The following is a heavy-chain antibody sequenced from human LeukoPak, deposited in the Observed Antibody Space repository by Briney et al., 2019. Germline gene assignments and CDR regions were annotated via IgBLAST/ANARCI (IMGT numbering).Heavy chain of an antibody. D-gene: IGHD1-26*01. CDR3: ARDPYLGLGRTFHPHPPGFC. CDR1: GFNVSSNY. V-gene: IGHV3-66*01. CDR2: IYKGGNT. J-gene: IGHJ4*02. Sequence: SGGSLRLSCAASGFNVSSNYISWIRQAPGRGLEWVSVIYKGGNTYYLDSVKDRFIISRDSSKNTVYLQMNSLRAEDTAVYYCARDPYLGLGRTFHPHPPGFCWGQGTLVTVSS.